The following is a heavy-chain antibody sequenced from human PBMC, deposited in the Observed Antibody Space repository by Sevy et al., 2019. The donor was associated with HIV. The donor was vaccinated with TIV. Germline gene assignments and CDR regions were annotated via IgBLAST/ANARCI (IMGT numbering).Heavy chain of an antibody. CDR1: GFTFTDFY. CDR3: ARRGPSTVHDAFDI. CDR2: ISGLSNYK. D-gene: IGHD4-17*01. V-gene: IGHV3-21*01. Sequence: GGSLILSCAASGFTFTDFYLNWVRHAPGKGLEWVSSISGLSNYKFYADSMKGRFTISRDNAENSIYLQMNSLRAEDTAVYFCARRGPSTVHDAFDIWGQGTMVTVSS. J-gene: IGHJ3*02.